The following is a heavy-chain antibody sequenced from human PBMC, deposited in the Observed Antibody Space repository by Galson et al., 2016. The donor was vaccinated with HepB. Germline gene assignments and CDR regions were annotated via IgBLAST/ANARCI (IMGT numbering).Heavy chain of an antibody. CDR3: AIERLVRRIFDH. V-gene: IGHV3-23*01. D-gene: IGHD6-19*01. Sequence: SLRLSCAASGFAFTNFGLSWVRQAPGKGLEWVASISTSRNTYYSDSVQGRFTVSRDNSNNTLYLQMNGLRAEDTGVYYCAIERLVRRIFDHWGQGTLLTVSS. J-gene: IGHJ4*02. CDR1: GFAFTNFG. CDR2: ISTSRNT.